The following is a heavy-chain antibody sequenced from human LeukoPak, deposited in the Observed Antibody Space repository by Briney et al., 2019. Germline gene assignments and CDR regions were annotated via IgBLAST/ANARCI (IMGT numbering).Heavy chain of an antibody. J-gene: IGHJ3*01. Sequence: GGSLRLSCAGSGFIFSKYWMTWVRQAPGKGLEWVANIGHDGIRQNYLDSVEGRFSISRDNAQNSLFLQMNNLRVEDTGIYYCVRDDDYERDDIWYDALDVWGPGTRVTVSS. V-gene: IGHV3-7*01. D-gene: IGHD3-22*01. CDR1: GFIFSKYW. CDR2: IGHDGIRQ. CDR3: VRDDDYERDDIWYDALDV.